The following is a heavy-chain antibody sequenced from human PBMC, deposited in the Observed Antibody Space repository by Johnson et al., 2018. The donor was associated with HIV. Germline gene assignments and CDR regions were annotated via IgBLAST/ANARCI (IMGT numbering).Heavy chain of an antibody. V-gene: IGHV3-9*01. CDR2: ISWNSGSI. D-gene: IGHD3-3*01. J-gene: IGHJ3*02. CDR1: GFTFDDYA. CDR3: ARDRFPYYDFWSGYYRGAFDI. Sequence: EVQLVESGGGLVQPGRSLRLSCAASGFTFDDYAMHWVRQAPGKGLEWVSGISWNSGSIGYAASVKGRFTISRDNAKNSLYLQMNSLRAEDTAVYYCARDRFPYYDFWSGYYRGAFDIWGQGTMVTVSS.